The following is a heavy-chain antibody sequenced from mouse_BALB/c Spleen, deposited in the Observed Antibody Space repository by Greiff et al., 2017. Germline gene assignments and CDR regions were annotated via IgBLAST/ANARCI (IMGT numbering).Heavy chain of an antibody. Sequence: QVQLQQSGPSLVQPSQSLSITCTVSGFSLTSYGVHWVRQSPGKGLEWLGVIWRGGSTDYNAAFMSRLSITKDNSKSQVFFKMNSLQADDTAIYYCAKWYYGSSYDYAMDYWGQGTSVTVSS. CDR2: IWRGGST. CDR3: AKWYYGSSYDYAMDY. CDR1: GFSLTSYG. D-gene: IGHD1-1*01. J-gene: IGHJ4*01. V-gene: IGHV2-5-1*01.